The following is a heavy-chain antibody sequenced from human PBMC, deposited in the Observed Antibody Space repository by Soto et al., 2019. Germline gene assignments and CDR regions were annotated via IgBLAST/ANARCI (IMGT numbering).Heavy chain of an antibody. V-gene: IGHV3-7*01. J-gene: IGHJ3*02. CDR3: ARDPLSIAVALRDDAFDI. CDR1: GFTFSSYW. CDR2: IKQDGSEK. Sequence: GGSLRLSCAASGFTFSSYWMSWVRQAPGKGLEWVANIKQDGSEKYYVDSVKGRFTISRDNAKNSLYLQMNSLRAEDTAVYYCARDPLSIAVALRDDAFDIWGQGTMVTVSS. D-gene: IGHD6-19*01.